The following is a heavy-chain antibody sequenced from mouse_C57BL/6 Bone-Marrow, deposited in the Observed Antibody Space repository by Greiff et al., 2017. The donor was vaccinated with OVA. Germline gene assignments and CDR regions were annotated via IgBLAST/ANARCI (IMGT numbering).Heavy chain of an antibody. Sequence: VQLQQSGAELVRPGASVKLSCTASGFNIKDDYMHWVKQRPEQGLEWIGWIDPENGDTEYASKFQGKATITAEPSSNTAYLQLSSLTSEDSADYYATSGWLLLYYAMDSWGQGTSVTVSS. CDR1: GFNIKDDY. D-gene: IGHD2-3*01. J-gene: IGHJ4*01. CDR2: IDPENGDT. V-gene: IGHV14-4*01. CDR3: TSGWLLLYYAMDS.